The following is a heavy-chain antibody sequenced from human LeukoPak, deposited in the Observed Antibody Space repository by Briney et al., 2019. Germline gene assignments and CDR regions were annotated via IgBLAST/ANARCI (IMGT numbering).Heavy chain of an antibody. CDR2: ISSSSSSYI. J-gene: IGHJ3*02. D-gene: IGHD2-8*01. Sequence: KPGGSLRLSCAASGFTFSSNTMNWVRQAPGKGLEWVSSISSSSSSYIYHADSVKGRFTISRDNAKKSLYLQMNSLRAEDTAVYYCARGSRDCANGVCYAFGIWGQGTVVTVSS. CDR1: GFTFSSNT. V-gene: IGHV3-21*01. CDR3: ARGSRDCANGVCYAFGI.